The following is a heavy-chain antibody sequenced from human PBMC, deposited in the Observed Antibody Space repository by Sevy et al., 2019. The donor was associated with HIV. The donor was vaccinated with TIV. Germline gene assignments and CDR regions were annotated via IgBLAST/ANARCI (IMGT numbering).Heavy chain of an antibody. J-gene: IGHJ4*01. CDR2: ISYEGTET. Sequence: GGSLRLSCAASGFAFSTHAMHWVRQAPGKGLEWVAVISYEGTETFYAASVEGRFTISRDHSKNMLSLQINSVRPEDTAVYYCARDGGYSVKWYPLYWGHGTLVTVSS. CDR1: GFAFSTHA. D-gene: IGHD1-26*01. CDR3: ARDGGYSVKWYPLY. V-gene: IGHV3-30-3*01.